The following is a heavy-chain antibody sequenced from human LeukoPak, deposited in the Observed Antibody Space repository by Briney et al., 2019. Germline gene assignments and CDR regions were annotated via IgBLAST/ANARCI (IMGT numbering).Heavy chain of an antibody. CDR3: ATIYTMVRGSRDY. Sequence: SVKVSCKASGGTFSSYAISWVRQAPGQGLEWMGGIIPIFGTANYAQKFQGRVTITADESTSTAYMELSSLRSEDTAVYYCATIYTMVRGSRDYWGQGTLVTVSS. J-gene: IGHJ4*02. D-gene: IGHD3-10*01. CDR1: GGTFSSYA. V-gene: IGHV1-69*13. CDR2: IIPIFGTA.